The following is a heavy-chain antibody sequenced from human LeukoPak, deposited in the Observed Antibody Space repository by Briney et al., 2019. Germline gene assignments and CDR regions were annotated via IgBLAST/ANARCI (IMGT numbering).Heavy chain of an antibody. J-gene: IGHJ5*01. CDR2: ISYDGSNK. Sequence: GSLRLSCAASGFTFSSYAMHWVRQAPGKGLEWVAVISYDGSNKYYADSVKGRFTISRDNSKNTLYLQMNSLRAEDTAVYYCAGDGSGYSYGWLNSWGQGTLVTVSS. CDR1: GFTFSSYA. D-gene: IGHD5-18*01. CDR3: AGDGSGYSYGWLNS. V-gene: IGHV3-30-3*01.